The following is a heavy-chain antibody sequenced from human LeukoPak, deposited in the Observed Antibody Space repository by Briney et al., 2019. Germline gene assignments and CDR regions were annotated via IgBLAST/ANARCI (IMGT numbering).Heavy chain of an antibody. CDR3: ASRDSSGYMDY. CDR2: ISAYNGNT. V-gene: IGHV1-18*01. Sequence: ASVKVSCKASGYTFTSYGISWVRQAPGQGLEWMGWISAYNGNTNYAQKLQGRVTMATDTSTSTAYMELRSLRSDDTAVYYCASRDSSGYMDYWGQGTLVTVSS. J-gene: IGHJ4*02. CDR1: GYTFTSYG. D-gene: IGHD3-22*01.